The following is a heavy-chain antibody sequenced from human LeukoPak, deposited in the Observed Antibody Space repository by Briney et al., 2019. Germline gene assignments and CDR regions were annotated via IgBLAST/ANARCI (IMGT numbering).Heavy chain of an antibody. D-gene: IGHD6-13*01. CDR3: ASSIAAAGTGDGFDY. J-gene: IGHJ4*02. CDR1: GYTFTSYG. V-gene: IGHV1-18*01. Sequence: GASVKVSCKASGYTFTSYGISWVRQAPGQGLEWMGWISAYNGNTNYAQKLQGRVTMTTDTSTSTAYMELRSLRSDDTAVYYCASSIAAAGTGDGFDYWGQGTLVTVSS. CDR2: ISAYNGNT.